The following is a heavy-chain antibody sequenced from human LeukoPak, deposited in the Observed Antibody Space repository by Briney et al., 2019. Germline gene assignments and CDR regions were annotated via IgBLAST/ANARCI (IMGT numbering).Heavy chain of an antibody. Sequence: PGGSLRLSCAASGFTVSSNYMSWVRQAPGKGLGWVSVIYSGGSTYYADSVKGRFTISRDNSKNTLYLQMNSLRAEDTAVYYCARGARDRRYQLLPFDYWGQGTLVTISS. D-gene: IGHD2-2*01. J-gene: IGHJ4*02. CDR2: IYSGGST. CDR3: ARGARDRRYQLLPFDY. CDR1: GFTVSSNY. V-gene: IGHV3-53*01.